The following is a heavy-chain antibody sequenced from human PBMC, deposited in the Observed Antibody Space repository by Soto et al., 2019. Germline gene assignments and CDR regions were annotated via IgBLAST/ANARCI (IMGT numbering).Heavy chain of an antibody. J-gene: IGHJ4*02. CDR1: GFTFSSSA. D-gene: IGHD3-9*01. CDR3: AKEGYDIFTGKY. V-gene: IGHV3-23*01. Sequence: EVQLLESGGGLVHPGGSLRLSCAASGFTFSSSAMSWVRQAPGKGLEWVSGISGYDGRSYYADSVQGRFTISRDNSKNTLFLQMNSLRAEDTAVYYCAKEGYDIFTGKYWGQGTLVTVSS. CDR2: ISGYDGRS.